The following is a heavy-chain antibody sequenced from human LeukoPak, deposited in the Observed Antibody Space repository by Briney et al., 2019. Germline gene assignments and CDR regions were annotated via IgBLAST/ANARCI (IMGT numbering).Heavy chain of an antibody. CDR3: ARGPRILTLGSYYFDY. D-gene: IGHD3-10*01. CDR1: GLSLKDYY. J-gene: IGHJ4*02. Sequence: PGGSLRPSCAASGLSLKDYYFSWIRQAPGKGLEWVSFINVNGGATNYAESVKGRFTISRANAMKSIYLEMNSLTAEDTAVYYCARGPRILTLGSYYFDYWGQGSLVTVSS. V-gene: IGHV3-11*01. CDR2: INVNGGAT.